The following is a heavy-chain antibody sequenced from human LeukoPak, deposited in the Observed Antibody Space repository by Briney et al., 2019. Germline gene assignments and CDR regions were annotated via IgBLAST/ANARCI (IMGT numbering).Heavy chain of an antibody. V-gene: IGHV4-30-2*01. J-gene: IGHJ4*02. D-gene: IGHD6-6*01. Sequence: SETLSRTCTVSGGSISSGGYYWSWIRQPPGKGLEWIGYIYHCGSTYYNPSLKSRVTISVHRSNNQVSLKLSSVPAADTAVYYCARAPAQQLVYFDYWGQGTLVTVSS. CDR1: GGSISSGGYY. CDR3: ARAPAQQLVYFDY. CDR2: IYHCGST.